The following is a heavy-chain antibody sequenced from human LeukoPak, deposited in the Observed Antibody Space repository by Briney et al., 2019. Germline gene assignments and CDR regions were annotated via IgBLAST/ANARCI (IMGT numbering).Heavy chain of an antibody. Sequence: SETLSLTCTVSGGSISSYYWSCIRQPAGKGLEWIGRIYTSGSTNYNPSLKSRVTMSVDTSKNQFSLKLSSLTAADTAVYYCARDIFSYYGSGSYSIHGIDVWGQGITVIVSS. J-gene: IGHJ6*01. CDR3: ARDIFSYYGSGSYSIHGIDV. CDR2: IYTSGST. D-gene: IGHD3-10*01. V-gene: IGHV4-4*07. CDR1: GGSISSYY.